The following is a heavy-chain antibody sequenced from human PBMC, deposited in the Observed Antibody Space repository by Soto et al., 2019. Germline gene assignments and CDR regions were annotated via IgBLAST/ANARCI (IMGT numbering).Heavy chain of an antibody. V-gene: IGHV3-23*01. Sequence: PGGSLRLSCAASGFTFSSYAMTWVRQAPGKGLEWVSAVSGSCDSTYYADSVKGRFTISRDNSKNTLFLQMNSMRDEDTAVYYCAKDVGLRRTDIWGQGTMVTVSS. CDR1: GFTFSSYA. CDR3: AKDVGLRRTDI. CDR2: VSGSCDST. J-gene: IGHJ3*02.